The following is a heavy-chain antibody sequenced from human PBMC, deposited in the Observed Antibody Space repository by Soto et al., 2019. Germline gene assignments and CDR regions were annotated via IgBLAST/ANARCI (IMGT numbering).Heavy chain of an antibody. CDR2: LYYSGST. CDR3: ARDELTTPGWFDP. CDR1: GGSIISSNYY. J-gene: IGHJ5*02. V-gene: IGHV4-39*07. D-gene: IGHD4-4*01. Sequence: SETLSLTCTVCGGSIISSNYYWGWIRQPPGKGLEWIGNLYYSGSTNYNPSLKSRVTISVDTSKNQFSLKLSSVTAADTAVYYCARDELTTPGWFDPWGQGTLVTVSS.